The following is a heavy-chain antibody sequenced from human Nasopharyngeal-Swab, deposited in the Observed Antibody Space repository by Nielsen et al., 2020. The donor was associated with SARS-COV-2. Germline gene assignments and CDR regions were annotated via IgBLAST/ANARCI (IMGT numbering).Heavy chain of an antibody. J-gene: IGHJ3*02. V-gene: IGHV1-69*13. CDR3: ARGHTTLRRPPGPDAFDI. Sequence: SVKVSCKASGGTFSSYAISWVRQAPGQGLEWMGGLIPIFGTANYAQKFQGRVTITADESTSTAYMALSSLRSEDTAVYYCARGHTTLRRPPGPDAFDIWGQGTMVTVSS. CDR1: GGTFSSYA. D-gene: IGHD1-26*01. CDR2: LIPIFGTA.